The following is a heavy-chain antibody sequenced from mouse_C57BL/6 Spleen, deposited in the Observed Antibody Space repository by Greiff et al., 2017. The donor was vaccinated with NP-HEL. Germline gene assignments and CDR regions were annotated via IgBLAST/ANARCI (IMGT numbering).Heavy chain of an antibody. CDR1: GYTFTDYY. V-gene: IGHV1-26*01. CDR3: ARDYDTHYDAMDY. D-gene: IGHD2-4*01. J-gene: IGHJ4*01. CDR2: INPNNGGT. Sequence: VQLQQSGPELVKPGASVKISCKASGYTFTDYYMNWVKQSHGKSLEWIGDINPNNGGTSYNQKFKGKATLTVDKSSSTAYMELRSLTSEDSAVYYCARDYDTHYDAMDYWGQGTSVTVSS.